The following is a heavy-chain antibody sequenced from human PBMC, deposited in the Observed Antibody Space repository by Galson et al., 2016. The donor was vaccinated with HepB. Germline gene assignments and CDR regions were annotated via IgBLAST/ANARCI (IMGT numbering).Heavy chain of an antibody. D-gene: IGHD3-22*01. CDR2: ISDSDSRT. V-gene: IGHV3-23*01. CDR1: GLSFKKYG. CDR3: AREHYYDSSGYYYYYYGMDV. Sequence: SLRLSCAASGLSFKKYGFSWVRQAPGKGLQWVAAISDSDSRTFYADSVKGRFTVSRDNSKNTLDLQMNSLRAEDTAVYYCAREHYYDSSGYYYYYYGMDVWGQGTTATVSS. J-gene: IGHJ6*02.